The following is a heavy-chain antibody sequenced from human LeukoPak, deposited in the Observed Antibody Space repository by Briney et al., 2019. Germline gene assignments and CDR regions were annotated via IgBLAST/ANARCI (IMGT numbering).Heavy chain of an antibody. CDR2: IRYDGSNK. D-gene: IGHD2-15*01. CDR1: GFRFSRYG. J-gene: IGHJ4*02. CDR3: AQGDCSGGSCPGPLN. Sequence: GGSLRLSCAASGFRFSRYGMHWVRQAPGKGLEWVAFIRYDGSNKYYADSVKGRFTISRDNSKNTLYLQMNSLRTEDTSVYYCAQGDCSGGSCPGPLNWGQGTLVTVSS. V-gene: IGHV3-30*02.